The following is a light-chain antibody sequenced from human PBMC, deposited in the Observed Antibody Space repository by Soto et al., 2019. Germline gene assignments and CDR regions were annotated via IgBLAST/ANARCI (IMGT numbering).Light chain of an antibody. CDR2: GAS. CDR1: QSVSSN. Sequence: EIVMTQSPATLSVSPGERATLSCRASQSVSSNLAWYQQKPGQVPRLLIYGASTRATGIPARFSGSGFGTEFTLTISSLHSEDFAVYYGQQYNNWPPYTFGQGTKLEIK. V-gene: IGKV3-15*01. J-gene: IGKJ2*01. CDR3: QQYNNWPPYT.